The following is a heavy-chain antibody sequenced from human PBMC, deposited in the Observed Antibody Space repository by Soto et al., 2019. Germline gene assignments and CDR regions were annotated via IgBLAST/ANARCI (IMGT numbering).Heavy chain of an antibody. V-gene: IGHV5-51*01. CDR1: GYNFTIYW. D-gene: IGHD1-1*01. J-gene: IGHJ3*02. CDR2: IYPGDSDT. Sequence: EVKMVQSGAEVKKPGESLKISCKGSGYNFTIYWIGWVRQMPGNGLEWMGIIYPGDSDTRYSPSFKGQVIISPGKSISTAYLQWTSLKSSDTGMYYCAIHKFGTTNPFDIGGQGTMVTVSS. CDR3: AIHKFGTTNPFDI.